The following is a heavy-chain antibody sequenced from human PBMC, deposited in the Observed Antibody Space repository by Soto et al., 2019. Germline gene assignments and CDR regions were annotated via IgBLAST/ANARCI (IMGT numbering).Heavy chain of an antibody. CDR3: VKDRDSNSWPARDV. CDR2: ISPNSGNI. D-gene: IGHD3-22*01. J-gene: IGHJ6*01. V-gene: IGHV1-18*01. Sequence: QVHLVQSGAEVKQPGASVNVSCKTSGYTFTRNGISWVRQAPGQGLEWMGWISPNSGNIKYAQKLQGRVIMTTDTSTSTAYMELRSRRSDDTAVYYCVKDRDSNSWPARDVWGPGTTVTVSS. CDR1: GYTFTRNG.